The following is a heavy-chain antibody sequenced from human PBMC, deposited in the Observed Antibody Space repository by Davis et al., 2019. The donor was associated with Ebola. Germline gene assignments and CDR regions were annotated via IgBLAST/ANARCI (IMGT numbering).Heavy chain of an antibody. J-gene: IGHJ6*02. CDR3: ARGSGIVLMVYARWPLDV. CDR2: INPNSGGT. D-gene: IGHD2-8*01. Sequence: ASVKVSCKASGYTFTGYYMRWVRQAPGQGLEWMGWINPNSGGTNYAQKFQGRVTMTRDTSISTAYMELSRLRSDDTAVYYCARGSGIVLMVYARWPLDVWGQGTTVTVSS. CDR1: GYTFTGYY. V-gene: IGHV1-2*02.